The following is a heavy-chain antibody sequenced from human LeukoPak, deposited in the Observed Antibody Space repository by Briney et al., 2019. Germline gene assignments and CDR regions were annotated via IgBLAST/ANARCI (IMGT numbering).Heavy chain of an antibody. CDR2: IYYSGST. J-gene: IGHJ4*02. CDR3: ARWLTCYFDY. V-gene: IGHV4-39*07. Sequence: SETLSLTCTVSGGSISSSSYYWGWIRQPPGKGLEWIGSIYYSGSTYYNPSLKSRVTISVDTSKNQFSLKLSSVTAADTAVYYCARWLTCYFDYWGQGTLVTVSS. CDR1: GGSISSSSYY. D-gene: IGHD4/OR15-4a*01.